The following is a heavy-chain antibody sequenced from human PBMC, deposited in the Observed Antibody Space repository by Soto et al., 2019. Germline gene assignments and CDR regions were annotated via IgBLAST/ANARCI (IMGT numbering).Heavy chain of an antibody. D-gene: IGHD3-10*01. CDR3: ARGDLYYYGSGIYYSWFDP. Sequence: QVQLVQSGSEVKKPGSSVKVSCKASPGTFSTYAVSWVRQAPGQGLEWMGGIIPLFGKPNYAKKFQGRVTITADESTRTVYMELSILTSEDTAVYYCARGDLYYYGSGIYYSWFDPWGQGTLVSVSS. V-gene: IGHV1-69*01. J-gene: IGHJ5*02. CDR2: IIPLFGKP. CDR1: PGTFSTYA.